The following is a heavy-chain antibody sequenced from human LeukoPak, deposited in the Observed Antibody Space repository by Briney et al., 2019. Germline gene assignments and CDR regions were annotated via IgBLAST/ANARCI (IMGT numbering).Heavy chain of an antibody. D-gene: IGHD2-2*01. J-gene: IGHJ3*02. CDR3: ARDLVVSPGAFDI. CDR1: GFTFGDYA. Sequence: GGSLRLSCTASGFTFGDYAMSWFRQAPGKGLEWVGFIRSKAYGGTTEYAASVKGRFTISRDDSKSIAYLQMNSLRAEDTALYYCARDLVVSPGAFDIWGQGTMVTVSS. CDR2: IRSKAYGGTT. V-gene: IGHV3-49*03.